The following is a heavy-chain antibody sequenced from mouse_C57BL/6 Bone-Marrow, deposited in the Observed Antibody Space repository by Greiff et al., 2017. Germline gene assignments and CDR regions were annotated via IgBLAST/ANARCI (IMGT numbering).Heavy chain of an antibody. CDR2: IDPETGGT. D-gene: IGHD1-1*01. J-gene: IGHJ1*03. V-gene: IGHV1-15*01. Sequence: QVQLQQSGAELVRPGASVTLSCKASGYTFTDYEMHWVKQTPVHGLEWIGAIDPETGGTAYNQKFKGKAILTADKSSSTAYMELRSLTSEDSAVYYCTRYYGSSYEWYFDVWGTGTTVTVSS. CDR1: GYTFTDYE. CDR3: TRYYGSSYEWYFDV.